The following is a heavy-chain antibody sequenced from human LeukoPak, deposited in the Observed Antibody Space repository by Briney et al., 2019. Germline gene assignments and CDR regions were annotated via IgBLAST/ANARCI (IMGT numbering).Heavy chain of an antibody. CDR2: MNPNSDNT. Sequence: ASVKVSCKASGYTFTSYDINWVRQATGQGLEWMGWMNPNSDNTGYAQKFQGRVTMTRNTSISTAYMELSSLRSEDTAVYYCARGTERITIFGVVIMAGNWFDPWGQGTLVTVSS. CDR1: GYTFTSYD. D-gene: IGHD3-3*01. J-gene: IGHJ5*02. V-gene: IGHV1-8*01. CDR3: ARGTERITIFGVVIMAGNWFDP.